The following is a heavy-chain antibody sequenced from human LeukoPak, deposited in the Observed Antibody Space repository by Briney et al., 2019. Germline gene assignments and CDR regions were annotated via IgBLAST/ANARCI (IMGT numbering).Heavy chain of an antibody. CDR1: GGSFSGYY. CDR2: INHSGST. CDR3: AREIRQERVGYYYYYMDV. D-gene: IGHD3-10*01. Sequence: PSETLSLTCAVYGGSFSGYYWSWIRQPPGKGLEWIGEINHSGSTNYNPSLKSRVTISVDTSKNQFSLKLSSVTAADTAVYYCAREIRQERVGYYYYYMDVWGKGTTVTVSS. J-gene: IGHJ6*03. V-gene: IGHV4-34*01.